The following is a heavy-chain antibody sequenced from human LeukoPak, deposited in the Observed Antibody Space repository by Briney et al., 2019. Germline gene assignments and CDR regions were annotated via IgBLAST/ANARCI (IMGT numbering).Heavy chain of an antibody. Sequence: ASVKVSCKASGYTFTSYYMHWVRQAPGQGLEWMGIINPSGGSTSYAQKFQGRVTMTRDTSTSTVYMELSSLRSEDTAVYYCARDRGSITMIVVVYYFDYWGQGTLVTVSS. V-gene: IGHV1-46*01. CDR3: ARDRGSITMIVVVYYFDY. CDR2: INPSGGST. CDR1: GYTFTSYY. D-gene: IGHD3-22*01. J-gene: IGHJ4*02.